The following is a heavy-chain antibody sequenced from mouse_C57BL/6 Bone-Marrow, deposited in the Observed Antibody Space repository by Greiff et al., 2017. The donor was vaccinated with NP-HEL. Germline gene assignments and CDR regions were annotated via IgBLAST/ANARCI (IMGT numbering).Heavy chain of an antibody. CDR3: ARDYSIVYYFDY. CDR1: GYTFTSYW. Sequence: VQLQQPGAELVKPGASVKLSCKASGYTFTSYWMRWVKQRPGQGLEWIGEIDPSDSYTNYNQKFKGKATLTVDTSSSTAYMQLSSLTSEDSAVYYCARDYSIVYYFDYWGQGTTLTVSS. CDR2: IDPSDSYT. J-gene: IGHJ2*01. V-gene: IGHV1-50*01. D-gene: IGHD2-5*01.